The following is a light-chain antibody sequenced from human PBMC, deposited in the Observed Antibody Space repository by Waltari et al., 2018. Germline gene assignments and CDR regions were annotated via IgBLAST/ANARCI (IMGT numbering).Light chain of an antibody. Sequence: IVLTQSPATLSLSPGEPATLSCRATQSVGSTFLAWHQQKPGQAPRLLIYGASTRAPGTPDRFRGSGSGTDFTLTITRLEPEDFAVYYCQQYGRAPWTLGQGTKVEIK. J-gene: IGKJ1*01. CDR3: QQYGRAPWT. CDR1: QSVGSTF. CDR2: GAS. V-gene: IGKV3-20*01.